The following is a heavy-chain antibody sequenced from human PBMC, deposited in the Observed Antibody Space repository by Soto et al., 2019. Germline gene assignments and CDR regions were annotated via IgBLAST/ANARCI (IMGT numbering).Heavy chain of an antibody. CDR1: GFTLRNYA. CDR3: AKAKNDYNWDNRPPFDY. V-gene: IGHV3-23*01. CDR2: ISANDVGT. Sequence: GGSLRLSCEASGFTLRNYAMTWIRQAPGKGLEWVSLISANDVGTYYAESVKTRFTISTDQSRNTVYLQMGSLRADDTAIYYCAKAKNDYNWDNRPPFDYWGQGTLVTVSS. J-gene: IGHJ4*02. D-gene: IGHD1-20*01.